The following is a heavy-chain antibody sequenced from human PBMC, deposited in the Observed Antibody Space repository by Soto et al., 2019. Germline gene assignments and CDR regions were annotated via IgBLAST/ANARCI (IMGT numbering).Heavy chain of an antibody. D-gene: IGHD3-10*01. CDR1: GFPFSSTD. CDR3: AKNSGWFNT. CDR2: IDGSGGTT. Sequence: EFQVLQSGGGLVQPGGSLTLSCAASGFPFSSTDMTRVRQAPGKGLEWVSTIDGSGGTTYYADSVKGRFTISRDNSINTVFLQMNSLRADDTALYFCAKNSGWFNTWGQGALVTVSS. J-gene: IGHJ5*02. V-gene: IGHV3-23*01.